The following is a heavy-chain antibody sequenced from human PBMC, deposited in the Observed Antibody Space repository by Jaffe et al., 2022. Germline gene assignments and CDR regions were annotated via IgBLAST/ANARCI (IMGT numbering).Heavy chain of an antibody. CDR3: AKSGVYGSGSYYPDYFDY. J-gene: IGHJ4*02. CDR2: IRYDGSNK. Sequence: QVQLVESGGGVVQPGGSLRLSCAASGFTFSSYGMHWVRQAPGKGLEWVAFIRYDGSNKYYADSVKGRFTISRDNSKNTLYLQMNSLRAEDTAVYYCAKSGVYGSGSYYPDYFDYWGQGTLVTVSS. D-gene: IGHD3-10*01. V-gene: IGHV3-30*02. CDR1: GFTFSSYG.